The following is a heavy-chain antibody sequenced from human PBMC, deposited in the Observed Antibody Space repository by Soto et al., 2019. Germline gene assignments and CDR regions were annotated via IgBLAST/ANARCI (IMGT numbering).Heavy chain of an antibody. D-gene: IGHD2-2*01. V-gene: IGHV1-69*13. CDR2: IIPIFGTA. Sequence: ASVKVSCKASGYTFTIYGISWLRQAPGQGLEWMGGIIPIFGTANYAQKFQGRVTITADESTSTAYMELSSLRSEDPAVYYCARGVLVPAAMTRYYYYGMDVWGPGTTVTVSS. CDR3: ARGVLVPAAMTRYYYYGMDV. CDR1: GYTFTIYG. J-gene: IGHJ6*02.